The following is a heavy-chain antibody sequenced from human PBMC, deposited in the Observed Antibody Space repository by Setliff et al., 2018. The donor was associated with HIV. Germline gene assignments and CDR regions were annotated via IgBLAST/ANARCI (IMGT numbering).Heavy chain of an antibody. CDR3: ARVETTVTSRLDY. J-gene: IGHJ4*02. Sequence: SETLSLTCAVYGGSVSGHYWGWFRQPPGKGLEWIGEITPSGDTNYIPSLKSRVTMSLDTSKNQFSLRLTSVTAADTAVYFCARVETTVTSRLDYWGQGTLVTVSS. CDR1: GGSVSGHY. CDR2: ITPSGDT. V-gene: IGHV4-34*01. D-gene: IGHD4-17*01.